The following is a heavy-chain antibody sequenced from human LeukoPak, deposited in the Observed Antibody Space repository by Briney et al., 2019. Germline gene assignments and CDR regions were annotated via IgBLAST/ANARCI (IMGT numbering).Heavy chain of an antibody. Sequence: PSETLSLTCTVSGGSISSYYWSWIRQPAGKGLEWIGRIHTSGSTNYNPSLKSRVTMSVDTSKNQFSLKLSSVTVADTAVYYCARDGIYGDYVSYWGRGTLVTVSS. D-gene: IGHD1-1*01. CDR3: ARDGIYGDYVSY. V-gene: IGHV4-4*07. CDR2: IHTSGST. CDR1: GGSISSYY. J-gene: IGHJ4*02.